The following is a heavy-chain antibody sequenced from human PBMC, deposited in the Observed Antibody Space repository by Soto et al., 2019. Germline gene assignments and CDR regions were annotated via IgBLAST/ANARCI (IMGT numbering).Heavy chain of an antibody. CDR2: FFSDAER. CDR3: ARMDGDYNYYGLDV. J-gene: IGHJ6*02. CDR1: GFSLTNGRMG. V-gene: IGHV2-26*01. D-gene: IGHD4-17*01. Sequence: QVTLKESGPVLVKPTETLTLTCSVSGFSLTNGRMGVSWIRQPPGKALEWLAHFFSDAERSYSTSMQSRLNMYKDSSGSQVVLTMTNMAPADTATYFFARMDGDYNYYGLDVWGHGIAVTVSS.